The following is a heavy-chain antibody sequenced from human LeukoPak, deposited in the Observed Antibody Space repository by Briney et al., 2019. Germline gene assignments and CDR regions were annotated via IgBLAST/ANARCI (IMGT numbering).Heavy chain of an antibody. CDR3: ARDPNISGNYYTLDY. CDR1: GFTFSSYG. J-gene: IGHJ4*02. V-gene: IGHV3-33*01. CDR2: IWYDGSNK. D-gene: IGHD1-26*01. Sequence: GRSLRLSCAASGFTFSSYGVHWVRQAPGKGLEWVAVIWYDGSNKYYADSVKGRFTISRDNSKNTLYLQMNSLRAEDTAVYYCARDPNISGNYYTLDYWGQGTLVTVSS.